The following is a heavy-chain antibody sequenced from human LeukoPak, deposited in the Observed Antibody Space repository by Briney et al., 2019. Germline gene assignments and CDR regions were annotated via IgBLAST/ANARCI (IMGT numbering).Heavy chain of an antibody. Sequence: SETLSLTCAVYGGSFSGYYWSWIRQPPGKGLEWIGEINHSGSTNYNPSLKSRVTISVDTSKNQFSLKLSFVTAADTAVYYCASTPDCGGSCYSFDYWGQGTLVTVSS. CDR3: ASTPDCGGSCYSFDY. V-gene: IGHV4-34*01. CDR1: GGSFSGYY. D-gene: IGHD2-15*01. CDR2: INHSGST. J-gene: IGHJ4*02.